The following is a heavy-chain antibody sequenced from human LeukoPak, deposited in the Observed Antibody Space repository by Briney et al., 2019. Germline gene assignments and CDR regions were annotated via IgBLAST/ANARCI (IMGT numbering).Heavy chain of an antibody. CDR1: GITFSNYN. J-gene: IGHJ4*02. CDR2: ITSSSSYT. Sequence: GGSLRLSCAAPGITFSNYNMNWVRQAPGKGLEWISAITSSSSYTFYADSVKGRFTISRDNAQNSLYLQMNSLRAEDTAVYYCARDYGYCSSTSCYTVDGDYWGQGTLVTVSS. V-gene: IGHV3-21*01. CDR3: ARDYGYCSSTSCYTVDGDY. D-gene: IGHD2-2*02.